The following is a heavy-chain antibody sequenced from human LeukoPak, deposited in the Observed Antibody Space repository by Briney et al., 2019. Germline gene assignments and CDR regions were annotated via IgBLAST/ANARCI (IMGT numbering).Heavy chain of an antibody. CDR2: CSGKTNSYTT. V-gene: IGHV3-72*01. CDR3: VRRRVGVAPASDM. D-gene: IGHD1-26*01. Sequence: GGSLRLSCAAFGFTFSDRAMDWVRQAPGEGLEWVARCSGKTNSYTTEYAASVKGRFTISRDDSKNSLYLQMNSLKTEDTAVYYCVRRRVGVAPASDMWGQGTTVTVSS. CDR1: GFTFSDRA. J-gene: IGHJ3*02.